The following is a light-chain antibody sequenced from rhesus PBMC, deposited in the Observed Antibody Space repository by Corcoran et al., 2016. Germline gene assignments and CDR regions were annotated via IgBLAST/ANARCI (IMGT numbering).Light chain of an antibody. CDR1: QGISNW. V-gene: IGKV1-33*02. CDR2: GAS. Sequence: DIQMTQSPSSLSASVGDRVTITCQASQGISNWLTWYQQKPGKAPKLRIYGASSLQSGVPSRFGGSGSGTYFTLTISSLQPEDFATYYCQQHNSHPFTFGGGTKVEIK. J-gene: IGKJ4*01. CDR3: QQHNSHPFT.